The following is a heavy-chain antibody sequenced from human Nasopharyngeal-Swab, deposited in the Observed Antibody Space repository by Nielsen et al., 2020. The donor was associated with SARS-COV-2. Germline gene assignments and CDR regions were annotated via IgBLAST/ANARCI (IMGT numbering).Heavy chain of an antibody. CDR1: GFTFSTYG. CDR2: ISYDGGSK. CDR3: AKDKRYFDWDGMDV. V-gene: IGHV3-30*18. D-gene: IGHD3-9*01. J-gene: IGHJ6*02. Sequence: GGSLRLSCAASGFTFSTYGMHWVRQAPGKGLEWVAVISYDGGSKYYADSVKGRFTISRDNSKNTLYLQMNSLRAEDTAVYYCAKDKRYFDWDGMDVWGQGTTVRLL.